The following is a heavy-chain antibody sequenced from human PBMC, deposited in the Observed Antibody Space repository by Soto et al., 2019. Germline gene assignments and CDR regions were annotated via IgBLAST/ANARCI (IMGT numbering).Heavy chain of an antibody. CDR1: GFTVSSNY. Sequence: EVQLVESGGGLIQPGGSLRLSCAASGFTVSSNYMSWVRQAPGKGLEWVSVIYSGGSTYYAESVKGRFTISRDNSKNTLYLQMNSLRAEDTAVYYCARGYCTNGVCFRNYYYYGMDVWGQGTTVTVSS. D-gene: IGHD2-8*01. CDR3: ARGYCTNGVCFRNYYYYGMDV. J-gene: IGHJ6*02. V-gene: IGHV3-53*01. CDR2: IYSGGST.